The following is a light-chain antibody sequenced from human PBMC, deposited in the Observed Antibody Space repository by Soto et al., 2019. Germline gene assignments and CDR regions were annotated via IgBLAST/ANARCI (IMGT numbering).Light chain of an antibody. CDR2: GAS. Sequence: EIVMTQSPATLSVSPGERATLSCRASQSVSSNLAWYQQKPGQAPRLLIYGASTRATSNPARFSRSESGTEFTLTINSLQSEDFADYYCQQYNNWPYTFGQWTKLEIK. CDR3: QQYNNWPYT. J-gene: IGKJ2*01. V-gene: IGKV3-15*01. CDR1: QSVSSN.